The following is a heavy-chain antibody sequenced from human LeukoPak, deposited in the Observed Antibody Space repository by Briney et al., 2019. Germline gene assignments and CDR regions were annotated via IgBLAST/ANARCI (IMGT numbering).Heavy chain of an antibody. J-gene: IGHJ5*02. CDR3: ARLITIFWQFDP. Sequence: SETLSLTCTVSGGSISSYYWSWIRQPPGKGLEWIGYIYYSGSTNYIPSLKSRVTISVDTSKNQFSLKLSSVTAADTAVYYCARLITIFWQFDPWGQGTLVTVSS. CDR1: GGSISSYY. CDR2: IYYSGST. V-gene: IGHV4-59*01. D-gene: IGHD3-9*01.